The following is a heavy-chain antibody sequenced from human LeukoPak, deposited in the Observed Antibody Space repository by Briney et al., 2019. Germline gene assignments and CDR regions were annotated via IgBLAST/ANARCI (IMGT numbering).Heavy chain of an antibody. D-gene: IGHD6-19*01. CDR2: ISGNGGST. J-gene: IGHJ1*01. V-gene: IGHV3-23*01. CDR3: VKHGYSSGWPQVPSQH. Sequence: GGSLRLSCAASGFTFSNYAMSWVRQAPGKGLEWVSVISGNGGSTSYADSVKGRFTISRDDSKDTLYLQMNGLRAGDTATYYCVKHGYSSGWPQVPSQHWGQGTLVTVSS. CDR1: GFTFSNYA.